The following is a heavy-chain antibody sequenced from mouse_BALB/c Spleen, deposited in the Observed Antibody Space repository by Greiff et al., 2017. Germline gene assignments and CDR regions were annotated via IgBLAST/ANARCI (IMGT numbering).Heavy chain of an antibody. J-gene: IGHJ3*01. D-gene: IGHD2-14*01. V-gene: IGHV3-6*02. CDR3: ARDGYDEGWFAY. CDR2: ISYDGSN. CDR1: GYSITSGYY. Sequence: EVKLMESGPGLVKPSQSLSLTCSVTGYSITSGYYWNWIRQFPGNKLEWMGYISYDGSNNYNPSLKNRISITRDTSKNQFFLKLNSVTTEDTATYYCARDGYDEGWFAYWGQGTLVTVSA.